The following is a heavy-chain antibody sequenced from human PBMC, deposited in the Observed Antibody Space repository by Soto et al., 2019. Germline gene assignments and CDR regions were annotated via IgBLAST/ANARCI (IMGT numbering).Heavy chain of an antibody. Sequence: GGSLRLSCAASGFTFTRYSMNWVRQAPGKGLEWVSSISSATNYIYYADSMKGRFTVSRDNAKNSVYLEMNSLSAEDTALYYCARESEDLTSNFDYWGQGTLVTVSS. J-gene: IGHJ4*02. CDR1: GFTFTRYS. CDR3: ARESEDLTSNFDY. CDR2: ISSATNYI. V-gene: IGHV3-21*01.